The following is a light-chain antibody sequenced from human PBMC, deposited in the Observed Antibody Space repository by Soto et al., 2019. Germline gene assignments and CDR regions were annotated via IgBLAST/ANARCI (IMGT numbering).Light chain of an antibody. Sequence: EIVLTQSPATLSLSPGERATLACRASQSVSNNYLAWYQQNPGQAPRLLIHGATTRATGIPARFSGSGSGTEFTLTISRLEPEDFAVYYCQQYGSCLTFGQGTRLEIK. J-gene: IGKJ5*01. CDR3: QQYGSCLT. V-gene: IGKV3-20*01. CDR2: GAT. CDR1: QSVSNNY.